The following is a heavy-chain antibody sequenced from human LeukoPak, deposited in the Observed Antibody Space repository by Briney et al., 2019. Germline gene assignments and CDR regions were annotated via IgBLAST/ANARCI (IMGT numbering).Heavy chain of an antibody. Sequence: PSEALSLTCTVSGDSISTYYWSWIRQPPGKGLEWIGYMYYSGSTNYNPSLKSRVTISLDTPKNQFSLRLNSVTAADTAVYYCARGVAGYGPYDYWGQGTLVTVSS. CDR2: MYYSGST. D-gene: IGHD5-12*01. V-gene: IGHV4-59*01. J-gene: IGHJ4*02. CDR3: ARGVAGYGPYDY. CDR1: GDSISTYY.